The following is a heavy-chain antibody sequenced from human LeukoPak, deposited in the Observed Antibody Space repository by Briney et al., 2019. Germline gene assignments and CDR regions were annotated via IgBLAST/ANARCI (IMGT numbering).Heavy chain of an antibody. CDR3: ARVGARGYSGYEDY. Sequence: GGSLRLSCAVSGFTVSGNYMSWVRQAPGKGLEWVSLIYSGGTTYYADSVKGRFTISRDNARNSLYLQMNSLRAEDTAVYYCARVGARGYSGYEDYWGQGTLVTVSS. D-gene: IGHD5-12*01. J-gene: IGHJ4*02. CDR1: GFTVSGNY. CDR2: IYSGGTT. V-gene: IGHV3-53*01.